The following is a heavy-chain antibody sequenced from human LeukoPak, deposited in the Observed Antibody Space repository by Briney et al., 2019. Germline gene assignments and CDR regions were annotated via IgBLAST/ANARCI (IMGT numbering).Heavy chain of an antibody. CDR3: ARAPVVAATRVDY. J-gene: IGHJ4*02. V-gene: IGHV1-18*01. CDR1: GYTFTSYG. Sequence: GASVKVSCKASGYTFTSYGISWMRQAPGQGLEWLGWISGYNGDKKYGQKFQGRVTMTTDTSTSTAYMELRSLRSDDTAVYYCARAPVVAATRVDYWGQGTLVTVSS. CDR2: ISGYNGDK. D-gene: IGHD2-15*01.